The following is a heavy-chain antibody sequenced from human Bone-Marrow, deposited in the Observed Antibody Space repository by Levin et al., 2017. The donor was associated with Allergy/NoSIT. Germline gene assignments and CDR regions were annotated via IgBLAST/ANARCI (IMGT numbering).Heavy chain of an antibody. V-gene: IGHV3-30-3*01. CDR3: GYDFWSGYSFDYGMDV. J-gene: IGHJ6*02. D-gene: IGHD3-3*01. CDR2: ISYDGSNK. CDR1: GFTFSSYA. Sequence: GGSLRLSCAASGFTFSSYAMHWVRQAPGKGLEWVAVISYDGSNKYYADSVKGRFTISRDNSKNTLYLQMNSLRAEDTAVYYCGYDFWSGYSFDYGMDVWGQGTTVTVSS.